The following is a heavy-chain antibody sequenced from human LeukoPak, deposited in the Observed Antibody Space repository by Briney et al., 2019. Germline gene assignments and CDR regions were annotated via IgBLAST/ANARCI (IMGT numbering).Heavy chain of an antibody. J-gene: IGHJ4*02. D-gene: IGHD2-2*01. CDR2: MNPNSGNT. CDR3: VKDFVVVPGLVNYFDY. V-gene: IGHV1-8*03. Sequence: ASVKVSCKASGYTFTSYDINWVRQATGQGLEWMGWMNPNSGNTGYAQKFQGRVTITRNTSISTAYMELSSLRSEDTAVYYCVKDFVVVPGLVNYFDYWGQGTLVTVSS. CDR1: GYTFTSYD.